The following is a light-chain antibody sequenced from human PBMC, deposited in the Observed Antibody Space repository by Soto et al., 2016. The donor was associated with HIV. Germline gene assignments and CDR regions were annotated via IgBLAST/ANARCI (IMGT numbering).Light chain of an antibody. V-gene: IGLV3-21*03. Sequence: SYELTQPPSVSVAPGKTARITCGGNNIGSKSVHWYQQKPGQAPVMVVYDDNDRPPGIPGRFSGSNSGDTATLTINRVEAGDEADYYCQVWDTNSDHVVFGGGTKLTVL. CDR1: NIGSKS. J-gene: IGLJ2*01. CDR3: QVWDTNSDHVV. CDR2: DDN.